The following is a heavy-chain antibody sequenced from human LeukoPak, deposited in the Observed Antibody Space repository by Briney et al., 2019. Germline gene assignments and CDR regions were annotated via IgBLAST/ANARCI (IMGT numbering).Heavy chain of an antibody. Sequence: KTGGSLRLSCAASGFTFSSYSMNWVRQAPGKGLEWVSSISSSSSYIYYADSVKGRFTISRDNAKNSLYLQMNSLRAEDTAVYYCASPCSGGSCYRGVYYYGMDVWGQGTTVTVSS. CDR2: ISSSSSYI. CDR1: GFTFSSYS. J-gene: IGHJ6*02. CDR3: ASPCSGGSCYRGVYYYGMDV. V-gene: IGHV3-21*01. D-gene: IGHD2-15*01.